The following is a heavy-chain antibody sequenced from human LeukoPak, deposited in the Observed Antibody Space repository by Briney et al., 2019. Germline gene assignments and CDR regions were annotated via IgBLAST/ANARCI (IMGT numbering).Heavy chain of an antibody. J-gene: IGHJ3*02. D-gene: IGHD1-26*01. CDR3: ASMGRIVGATVGAFDI. V-gene: IGHV1-24*01. CDR2: FDPEDGET. CDR1: GYTLTELS. Sequence: ASVKVSCKVSGYTLTELSMHWVRQAPGKGLEWMGGFDPEDGETIYAQKFQGRVTMTEDTSTDTAYMELSSLRSEDTAVYYCASMGRIVGATVGAFDIWGQGTMVTVSS.